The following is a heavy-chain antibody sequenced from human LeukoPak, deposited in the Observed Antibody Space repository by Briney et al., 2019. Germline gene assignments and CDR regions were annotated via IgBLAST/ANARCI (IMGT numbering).Heavy chain of an antibody. D-gene: IGHD3-22*01. CDR1: GGTFSSYT. Sequence: SVKVSCKASGGTFSSYTISWVRQALGQGLEWMGRIIPILGIANYAQKFQGRVTITADKSTSTAYMELSSLRSEDTAVYYCARVAYDSSGYPLYYYYGMDVWGQGTTVTVSS. J-gene: IGHJ6*02. CDR2: IIPILGIA. CDR3: ARVAYDSSGYPLYYYYGMDV. V-gene: IGHV1-69*02.